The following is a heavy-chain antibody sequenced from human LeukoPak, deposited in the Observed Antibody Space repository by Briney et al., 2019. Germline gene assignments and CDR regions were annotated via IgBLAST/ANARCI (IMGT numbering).Heavy chain of an antibody. CDR3: AKDLDIVVVPADAFDI. CDR2: ISGSGGST. J-gene: IGHJ3*02. Sequence: QPGGSLRLSCAASGFTFSSYAMSWVRQAPGKGLEWVSAISGSGGSTYYADSVKGRFTISRDNSKNTLYLQMNSLRAEDTAVYYCAKDLDIVVVPADAFDIWGQGTMVTVSS. CDR1: GFTFSSYA. D-gene: IGHD2-2*01. V-gene: IGHV3-23*01.